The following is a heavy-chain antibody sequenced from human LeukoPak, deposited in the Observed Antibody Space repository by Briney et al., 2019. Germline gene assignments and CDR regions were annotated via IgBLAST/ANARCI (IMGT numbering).Heavy chain of an antibody. CDR2: ISGSGTGT. D-gene: IGHD2-2*02. CDR3: ARDRRYCSSTSCYTQNWYFDL. Sequence: GGSLRLSCAASGITFSDYAMNWVRQAPGKGLQWVSVISGSGTGTYYADSVRGRFTISRDNSKNTLYLQMNNLGAEDTAVYYCARDRRYCSSTSCYTQNWYFDLWGRGTLVTVSS. V-gene: IGHV3-23*01. CDR1: GITFSDYA. J-gene: IGHJ2*01.